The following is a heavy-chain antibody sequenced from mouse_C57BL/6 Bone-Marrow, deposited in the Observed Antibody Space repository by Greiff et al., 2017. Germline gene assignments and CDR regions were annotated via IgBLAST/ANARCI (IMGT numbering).Heavy chain of an antibody. J-gene: IGHJ4*01. Sequence: EVQLQQSVAELVRPGASVKLSCTASGFKIKNTYMHWVKQRPEQGLEWIGRIDPANGNTKYAPKFQGKATITADTSSNTAYLQLSSLTSEDTAIYYCASLMNNAMDYWGQGTSVTVSS. V-gene: IGHV14-3*01. CDR3: ASLMNNAMDY. CDR2: IDPANGNT. CDR1: GFKIKNTY. D-gene: IGHD2-3*01.